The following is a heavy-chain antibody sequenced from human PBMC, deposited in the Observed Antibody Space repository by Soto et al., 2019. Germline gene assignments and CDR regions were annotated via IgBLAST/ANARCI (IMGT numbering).Heavy chain of an antibody. J-gene: IGHJ5*02. CDR2: IYPGDSDT. D-gene: IGHD2-2*01. CDR3: ARLNIVVVPAAKNWFDP. V-gene: IGHV5-51*01. Sequence: GESLKISCKGSGYSFTSYWIGWVRQMPGEGLEWMGIIYPGDSDTRYSPSFQGQVTISADKSISTAYLQWSSLKASDTAMYYCARLNIVVVPAAKNWFDPWGQGTLVTVSS. CDR1: GYSFTSYW.